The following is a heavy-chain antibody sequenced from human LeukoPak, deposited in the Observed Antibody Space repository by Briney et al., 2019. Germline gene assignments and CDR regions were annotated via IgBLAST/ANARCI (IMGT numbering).Heavy chain of an antibody. CDR2: ISAYNGNT. J-gene: IGHJ6*02. Sequence: ASVKVSCKASGYTFTSYGISWVRQAPGQGLEWMGWISAYNGNTNYAQKFQGRVTITADESTSTAYMELSSLRSEDTAVYYCARDLRLGAWHRPYYGMDVWGQGTTVTVSS. D-gene: IGHD3-16*01. CDR1: GYTFTSYG. CDR3: ARDLRLGAWHRPYYGMDV. V-gene: IGHV1-18*01.